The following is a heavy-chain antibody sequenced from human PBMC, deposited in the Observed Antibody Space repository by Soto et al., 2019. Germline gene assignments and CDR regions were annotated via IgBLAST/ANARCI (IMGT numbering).Heavy chain of an antibody. Sequence: EVQLLESGGGLVQPGGSLRLSCEASGFTFSSHAMRWVRQAPGKGLEWVSAISGSDAGTFDADSVRGRFTISRDNSKNTLYLHMTSLRVEDTAIYYCTKDPCTRSSCYFDFGGQGSLVTVSS. V-gene: IGHV3-23*01. CDR1: GFTFSSHA. D-gene: IGHD2-2*01. CDR3: TKDPCTRSSCYFDF. J-gene: IGHJ4*02. CDR2: ISGSDAGT.